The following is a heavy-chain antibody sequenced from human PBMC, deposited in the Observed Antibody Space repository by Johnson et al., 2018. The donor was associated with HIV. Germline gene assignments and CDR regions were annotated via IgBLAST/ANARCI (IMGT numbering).Heavy chain of an antibody. V-gene: IGHV3-7*05. CDR3: ARERPRDAFDI. CDR1: EFTLSNYW. CDR2: IKQDGSEK. Sequence: VQLVESGGGLVKPGGSLRLSCAASEFTLSNYWMSWVRQAPGKGLEWVANIKQDGSEKYYVDSVKGRFTISSDNAKNSLDLQMNSLRAEDTAVYYCARERPRDAFDIWGQGTMVTVSS. J-gene: IGHJ3*02.